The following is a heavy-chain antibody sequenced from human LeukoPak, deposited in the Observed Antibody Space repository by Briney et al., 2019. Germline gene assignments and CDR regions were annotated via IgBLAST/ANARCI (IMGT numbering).Heavy chain of an antibody. D-gene: IGHD3-3*01. Sequence: SETLSLTCTVSGGSISSYYWSWIRQPPGKGLEWIRYIYYSGSTNYNPSLKSRVTMSVDTSKKQFSLKLSSVTAADTAVYYFARVLLSNYDFWSGYSNWFDPWGQGTLVTVSS. CDR3: ARVLLSNYDFWSGYSNWFDP. V-gene: IGHV4-59*01. J-gene: IGHJ5*02. CDR1: GGSISSYY. CDR2: IYYSGST.